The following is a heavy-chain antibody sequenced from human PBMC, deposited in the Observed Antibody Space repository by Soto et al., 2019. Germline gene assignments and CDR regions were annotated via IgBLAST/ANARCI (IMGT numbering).Heavy chain of an antibody. CDR2: IIPIFGTA. J-gene: IGHJ6*02. Sequence: SVKVSCKASGATFSSYAISWVRQAPGQGLEWMGGIIPIFGTANYAQKFQGRVTITADESTSTAYMELSSLRSEDTAVYYCARIYCSGGSCYSGQYYYGMDVWGQGTTVTVSS. D-gene: IGHD2-15*01. V-gene: IGHV1-69*13. CDR3: ARIYCSGGSCYSGQYYYGMDV. CDR1: GATFSSYA.